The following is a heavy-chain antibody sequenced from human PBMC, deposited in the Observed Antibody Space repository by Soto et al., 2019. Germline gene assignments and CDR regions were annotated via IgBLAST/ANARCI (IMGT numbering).Heavy chain of an antibody. Sequence: VGSLRLSCATSGFTFASYAMTWVRQAPGKGLEWVSSITTGGINTHYADFVRGRFTISRDNSKNTVYLEMKTLSAEDTAVYYCGKVMTDYSKAVGDDWGQGTLVTSPQ. V-gene: IGHV3-23*01. CDR3: GKVMTDYSKAVGDD. CDR2: ITTGGINT. D-gene: IGHD4-4*01. CDR1: GFTFASYA. J-gene: IGHJ4*02.